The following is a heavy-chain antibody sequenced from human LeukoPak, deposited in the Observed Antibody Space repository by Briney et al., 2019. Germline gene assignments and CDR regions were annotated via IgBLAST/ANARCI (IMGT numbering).Heavy chain of an antibody. Sequence: SETLSLTCTVFGGSISGYYWTWIRQPPGKGLEWIGYIYYTGSTNYNPSLKSRVTISVDTSKNQFSLNLSSVTAADTALYYCARFDRDGYNLDYWGQGTLVTVSS. V-gene: IGHV4-59*01. CDR3: ARFDRDGYNLDY. J-gene: IGHJ4*02. D-gene: IGHD5-24*01. CDR2: IYYTGST. CDR1: GGSISGYY.